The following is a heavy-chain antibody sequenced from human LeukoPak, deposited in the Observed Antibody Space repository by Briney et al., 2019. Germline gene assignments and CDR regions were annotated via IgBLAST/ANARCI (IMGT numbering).Heavy chain of an antibody. D-gene: IGHD3-22*01. Sequence: PSETLSLTCAVYGGSFSGYYWSWIRQPPGKGLEWIGEINHSGSTNYNPSLKNRVTISVDTSKNQFSLKLSSVTAADTAVYYCARLITMIVVGMNWFDPWGQGTLVTVSS. J-gene: IGHJ5*02. CDR3: ARLITMIVVGMNWFDP. CDR2: INHSGST. V-gene: IGHV4-34*01. CDR1: GGSFSGYY.